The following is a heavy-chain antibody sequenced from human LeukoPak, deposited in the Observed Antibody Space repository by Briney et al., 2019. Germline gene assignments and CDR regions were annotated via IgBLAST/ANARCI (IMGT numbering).Heavy chain of an antibody. CDR2: IIPIFGTA. D-gene: IGHD2-15*01. V-gene: IGHV1-69*13. CDR3: ASTIGYCSGGSCYLDY. Sequence: SVKVSCKASGGTFSSYAISWVRQAPGQGLEWMGGIIPIFGTANYAQKFQGRVTITADESTSTAYMELSSLRSEDTAVYYCASTIGYCSGGSCYLDYWGQGTLVTVSS. CDR1: GGTFSSYA. J-gene: IGHJ4*02.